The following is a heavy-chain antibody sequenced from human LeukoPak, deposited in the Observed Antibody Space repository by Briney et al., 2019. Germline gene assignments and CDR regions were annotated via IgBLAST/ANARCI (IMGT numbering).Heavy chain of an antibody. CDR3: ARTSASYYYYMDV. Sequence: SETLSLTCTVSGGSISSYYWSWIRQPPGKGLEWIGYIYFIGSHKYNPSLKSRVTISLDKSRKQLSLNLTSVTAADTAVYYCARTSASYYYYMDVWGKGTTVTISS. CDR2: IYFIGSH. CDR1: GGSISSYY. V-gene: IGHV4-59*01. J-gene: IGHJ6*03. D-gene: IGHD3-3*01.